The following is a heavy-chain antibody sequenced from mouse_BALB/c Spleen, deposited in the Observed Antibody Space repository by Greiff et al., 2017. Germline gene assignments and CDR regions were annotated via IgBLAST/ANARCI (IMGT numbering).Heavy chain of an antibody. Sequence: EVQLQQSGAELVKPGASVKLSCTASGFNIKDTYMHWVKQRPEQGLEWIGRIDPANGNTKYDPKFQGKATITADTSSNTAYLQLSSLTSEDTAVYYCASPDYYYGSSPWFAYWGQGTLVTVSA. D-gene: IGHD1-1*01. CDR3: ASPDYYYGSSPWFAY. CDR1: GFNIKDTY. V-gene: IGHV14-3*02. CDR2: IDPANGNT. J-gene: IGHJ3*01.